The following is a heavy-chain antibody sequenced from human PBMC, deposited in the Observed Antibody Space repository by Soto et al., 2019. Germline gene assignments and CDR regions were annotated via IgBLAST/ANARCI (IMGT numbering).Heavy chain of an antibody. CDR2: FYYTGGT. Sequence: SETLSLTCTVSGASISSSRSYWGWVRQPPGKGPEWIVSFYYTGGTYSTYYNPSLKSRVTISVDTSKSQFSLNLRSVTAADTAVYYCASPRPGNYDFLSGYYALDYWGQGTLVTVYS. CDR1: GASISSSRSY. D-gene: IGHD3-3*01. CDR3: ASPRPGNYDFLSGYYALDY. J-gene: IGHJ4*02. V-gene: IGHV4-39*01.